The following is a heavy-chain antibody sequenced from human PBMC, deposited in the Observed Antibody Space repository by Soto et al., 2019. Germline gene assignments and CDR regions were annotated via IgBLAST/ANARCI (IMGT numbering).Heavy chain of an antibody. CDR1: GVPFSSYW. CDR2: IKTDGTVT. V-gene: IGHV3-74*03. D-gene: IGHD3-16*01. Sequence: GGSLRLSCAASGVPFSSYWMHWVRQDAGKGLLWVSSIKTDGTVTQYADSVKGRFTVSRDNAKNTLYLQMNSLRAEDTAVYYCAKDLFGGKCDYWGQGALVTVPS. J-gene: IGHJ4*02. CDR3: AKDLFGGKCDY.